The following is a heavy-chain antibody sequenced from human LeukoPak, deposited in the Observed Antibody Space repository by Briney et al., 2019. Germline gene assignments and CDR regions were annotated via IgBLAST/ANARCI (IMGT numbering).Heavy chain of an antibody. V-gene: IGHV3-7*01. J-gene: IGHJ4*02. CDR3: ARYSYKHDC. CDR2: MKEDGSQE. Sequence: PGGSLRLSCAASGFTFSHYWMTWVRQAPGKGLDWVANMKEDGSQETYVDSVKGRFTISRDNAKNSLYLQMNNVRAEDTAVYYCARYSYKHDCWGQGTLVTVSS. CDR1: GFTFSHYW. D-gene: IGHD2-15*01.